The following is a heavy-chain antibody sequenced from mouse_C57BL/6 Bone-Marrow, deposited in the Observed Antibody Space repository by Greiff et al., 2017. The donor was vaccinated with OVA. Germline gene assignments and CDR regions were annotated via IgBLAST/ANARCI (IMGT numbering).Heavy chain of an antibody. CDR1: GYSFTSYY. V-gene: IGHV1-66*01. Sequence: VQLQQPGPELVKPGASVKISCKASGYSFTSYYIHWVKQRPGQGLEWIGWIYPGSGNTKYNEKFKGKATLTADTSSSTAYMQLSSLTSEDSAVYYCAREGYGNYVDYFDYGGQGTTLTVSS. CDR2: IYPGSGNT. D-gene: IGHD2-1*01. J-gene: IGHJ2*01. CDR3: AREGYGNYVDYFDY.